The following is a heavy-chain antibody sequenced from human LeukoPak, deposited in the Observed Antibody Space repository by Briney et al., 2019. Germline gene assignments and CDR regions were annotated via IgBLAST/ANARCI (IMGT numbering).Heavy chain of an antibody. Sequence: SETLSLTCTVSGGSISSYYWSWIRQPPGKGLEWIGYIYYSGSTNYNPSLKSRVTISVDTSKNQFSLKLSSVTAADTAVYYCARELGYCSSTSCYSYFDYWGQGTLVTVS. J-gene: IGHJ4*02. V-gene: IGHV4-59*01. CDR3: ARELGYCSSTSCYSYFDY. D-gene: IGHD2-2*02. CDR2: IYYSGST. CDR1: GGSISSYY.